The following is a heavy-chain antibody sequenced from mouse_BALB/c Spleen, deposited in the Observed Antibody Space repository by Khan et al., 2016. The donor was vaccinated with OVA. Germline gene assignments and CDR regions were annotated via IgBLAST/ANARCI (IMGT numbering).Heavy chain of an antibody. CDR2: ISYSGST. V-gene: IGHV3-2*02. CDR3: ARRDYYGHWYFVV. CDR1: DYSIPSDFA. Sequence: EVQLQESGPGLVKPSQSLSLTCTVTDYSIPSDFAWNWLRQLPGNKLEWMAYISYSGSTSYHPSLKSRVSITRDTSKNQFFLQLNSATTEDAATYYCARRDYYGHWYFVVWGAGTTVTVSS. J-gene: IGHJ1*01. D-gene: IGHD1-1*01.